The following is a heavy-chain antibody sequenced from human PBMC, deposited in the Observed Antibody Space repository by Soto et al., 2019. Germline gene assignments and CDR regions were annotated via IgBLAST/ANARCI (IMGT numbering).Heavy chain of an antibody. Sequence: GGSLRLSCAASGFTFDDYGMSWVRQAPGKGLEWVSGINWNGGSTGYADSVKGRFTISRDNAKNSLYLQMNSLRAEDTALYHCARLYGSGTNDAFDIWGQGTMVTVSS. CDR2: INWNGGST. D-gene: IGHD3-10*01. V-gene: IGHV3-20*01. CDR1: GFTFDDYG. CDR3: ARLYGSGTNDAFDI. J-gene: IGHJ3*02.